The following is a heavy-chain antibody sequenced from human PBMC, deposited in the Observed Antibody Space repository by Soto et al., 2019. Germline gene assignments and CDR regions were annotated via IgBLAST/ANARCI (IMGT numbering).Heavy chain of an antibody. CDR3: ARRTGVFIVVVPAGFDY. CDR2: INHSGST. Sequence: NPSETLSLTCAVYGGSFSGYYWSWIRQPPGKGLEWIGEINHSGSTNYNPSLKSRVTISVDTSKNQFSLKLSSVTAADTAVYYCARRTGVFIVVVPAGFDYWGQGTLVTVSS. V-gene: IGHV4-34*01. J-gene: IGHJ4*02. CDR1: GGSFSGYY. D-gene: IGHD2-2*01.